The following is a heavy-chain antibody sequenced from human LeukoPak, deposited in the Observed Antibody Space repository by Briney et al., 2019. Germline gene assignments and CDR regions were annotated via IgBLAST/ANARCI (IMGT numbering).Heavy chain of an antibody. V-gene: IGHV3-23*01. CDR1: GFTFSNYA. CDR3: AKRGNTISFFDP. J-gene: IGHJ5*02. Sequence: GGSLRLSCAASGFTFSNYAMYWVRQALGKGLEWVSGLSYGGDFTYYADSVKGRFTISRDNSKNTLYLEMNSLRVEDTAVYYCAKRGNTISFFDPWGQGTLVTVSS. D-gene: IGHD5-24*01. CDR2: LSYGGDFT.